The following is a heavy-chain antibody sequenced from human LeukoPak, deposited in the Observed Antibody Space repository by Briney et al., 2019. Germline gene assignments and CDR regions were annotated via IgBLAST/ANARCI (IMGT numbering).Heavy chain of an antibody. CDR3: VRWRTTVTTNIPAFDI. CDR2: INIDGSTT. CDR1: GFMFSSYW. J-gene: IGHJ3*02. V-gene: IGHV3-74*01. Sequence: PGGSLRLXCAASGFMFSSYWMHWVRQLPGKGLVWVSRINIDGSTTTYADSVKGRFTISRDNAKNTLYLQMNSLRAEDTAVYYCVRWRTTVTTNIPAFDIWGQGTVVTVSS. D-gene: IGHD4-17*01.